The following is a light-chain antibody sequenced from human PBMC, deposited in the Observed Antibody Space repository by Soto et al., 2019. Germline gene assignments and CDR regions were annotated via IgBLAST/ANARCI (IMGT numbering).Light chain of an antibody. CDR3: SSYTSSSTWV. Sequence: QSALTQPASASGSPGQSVTISCTGTSSDVGGYNYVSWYQHHPGKAPKLMIYEVSNRPSGVSNRFSGSKSGNTASLTISGLQDEDEADYYCSSYTSSSTWVFGGGTKVTVL. CDR2: EVS. J-gene: IGLJ3*02. V-gene: IGLV2-14*01. CDR1: SSDVGGYNY.